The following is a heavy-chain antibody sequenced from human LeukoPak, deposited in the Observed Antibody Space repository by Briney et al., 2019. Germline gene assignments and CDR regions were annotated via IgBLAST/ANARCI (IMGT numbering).Heavy chain of an antibody. D-gene: IGHD4-17*01. J-gene: IGHJ5*02. CDR2: ISGSGLST. V-gene: IGHV3-23*01. CDR3: AKDSYGDYPNGWFDP. CDR1: GFTFSSYA. Sequence: GGSLRLSCAASGFTFSSYAMSWVRQAPGKGLEWVSAISGSGLSTYYADSVKGRFTISRDNSKNTLYLQMNSLGAEDTAVYYRAKDSYGDYPNGWFDPWGQGTLVTVSS.